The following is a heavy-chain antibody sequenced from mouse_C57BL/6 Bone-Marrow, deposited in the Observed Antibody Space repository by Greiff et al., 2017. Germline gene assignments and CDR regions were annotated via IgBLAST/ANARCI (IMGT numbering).Heavy chain of an antibody. Sequence: EVQLVESGGGLVKPGGSLKLSCAASGFTFSDYRMHWVRQAPEKGLEWVAYISSGSSTIYYADTVKGRFTISRDNAKNTLFLQMTSLRSEDTAMYYCAREIYYGNGWFAYWGQGTLVTVSA. V-gene: IGHV5-17*01. D-gene: IGHD2-1*01. CDR2: ISSGSSTI. CDR1: GFTFSDYR. CDR3: AREIYYGNGWFAY. J-gene: IGHJ3*01.